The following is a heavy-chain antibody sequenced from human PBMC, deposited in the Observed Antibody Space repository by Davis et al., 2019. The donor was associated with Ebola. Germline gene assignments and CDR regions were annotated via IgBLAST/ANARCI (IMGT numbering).Heavy chain of an antibody. J-gene: IGHJ2*01. Sequence: PGGSLRLSCVASGFTFDDYCMSWVRQAPGKGLEWVSGINWNGDRLGYADSVKGRFTISRDKAKNSLYLQMNSLRVEDTAFYHCVRDGGVRWNYVQYFDLWGRGTLVTVSS. CDR2: INWNGDRL. V-gene: IGHV3-20*01. CDR1: GFTFDDYC. CDR3: VRDGGVRWNYVQYFDL. D-gene: IGHD1-7*01.